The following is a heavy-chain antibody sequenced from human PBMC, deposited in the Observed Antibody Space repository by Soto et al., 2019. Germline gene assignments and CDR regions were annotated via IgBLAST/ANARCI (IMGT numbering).Heavy chain of an antibody. CDR1: GFTFSLYG. V-gene: IGHV3-30*18. J-gene: IGHJ5*02. Sequence: QVQLVESGGGVVQPGRSLRLSCAASGFTFSLYGIHWVRQAPGKGLEWLAVISHDGSTKYYADSVKGRFTVSRDNSKNSVYLQMNCLRGEDTAIYYCAKDFPSGSSRYDRFDPWGLGTSVIVS. CDR3: AKDFPSGSSRYDRFDP. D-gene: IGHD6-19*01. CDR2: ISHDGSTK.